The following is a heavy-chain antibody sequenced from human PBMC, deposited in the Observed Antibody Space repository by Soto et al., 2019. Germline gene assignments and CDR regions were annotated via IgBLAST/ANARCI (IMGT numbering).Heavy chain of an antibody. J-gene: IGHJ4*01. CDR2: INIGTGVT. CDR3: ARCHYQLFRVDH. Sequence: ASVKVSCKASGYSSTDYSIQWMRQAPGQRPEWVGWINIGTGVTQISQRFQGRVNLSRDTSATTAYMELDSLRYEDTAVYYCARCHYQLFRVDHWGQGTLVTVSS. V-gene: IGHV1-3*04. D-gene: IGHD3-10*01. CDR1: GYSSTDYS.